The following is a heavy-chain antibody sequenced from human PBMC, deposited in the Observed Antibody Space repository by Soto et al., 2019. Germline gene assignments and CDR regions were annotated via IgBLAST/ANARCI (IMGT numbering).Heavy chain of an antibody. CDR2: IWYDGSNK. Sequence: QVQLVESGGGVVQPGRSMRLSCAASGFTFSSYGMHWVRQAPGKGLEWVAVIWYDGSNKYYADSVKGRFTISRDNSKNTLYLQMNSLRAEDTAVYYCARAPAFNPAGDYFDYWGQATLVTVSS. CDR3: ARAPAFNPAGDYFDY. V-gene: IGHV3-33*01. J-gene: IGHJ4*02. D-gene: IGHD2-8*02. CDR1: GFTFSSYG.